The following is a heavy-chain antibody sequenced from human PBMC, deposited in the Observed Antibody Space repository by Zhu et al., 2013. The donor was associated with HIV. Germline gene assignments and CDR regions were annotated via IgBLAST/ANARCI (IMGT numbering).Heavy chain of an antibody. CDR3: ARAGATVTMLTDY. Sequence: QVLLVQSGAEVKKTGSSVKVSCKASGGTFSTYGISWVRQAPGQGLEWMGWISADNVNTKYAQNFQGRVTLTTDTSTSTAYMELRSLRSDDTAVYYCARAGATVTMLTDYWGQGTLLTVSS. J-gene: IGHJ4*02. CDR2: ISADNVNT. D-gene: IGHD4-17*01. CDR1: GGTFSTYG. V-gene: IGHV1-18*01.